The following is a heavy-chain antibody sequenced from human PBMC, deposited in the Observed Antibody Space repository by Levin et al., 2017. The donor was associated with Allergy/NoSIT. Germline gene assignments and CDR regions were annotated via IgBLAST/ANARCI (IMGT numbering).Heavy chain of an antibody. V-gene: IGHV4-59*08. CDR2: IYYSGST. J-gene: IGHJ3*02. CDR1: GGSISSYY. CDR3: ARHGSGWSVRDAFDI. Sequence: SETLSLTCTVPGGSISSYYWSWIRQPPGKGLEWIGYIYYSGSTNYNPSLKSRVTISVDTSKNQFSLKLSSVTAADTAVYYCARHGSGWSVRDAFDIWGQGTMVTVSS. D-gene: IGHD6-19*01.